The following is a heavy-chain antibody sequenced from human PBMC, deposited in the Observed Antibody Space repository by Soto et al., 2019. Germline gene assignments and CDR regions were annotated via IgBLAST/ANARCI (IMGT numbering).Heavy chain of an antibody. V-gene: IGHV1-69*13. Sequence: AVKVSCKASGGTFSSYAISWVRQAPGQGLEWMGGIIPIFGTANYAQKFQGRVTITADESTSTAYMELSSLRSEDTAMYYCATPRQDWNYGNYWGQGTLVTVPS. J-gene: IGHJ4*02. CDR2: IIPIFGTA. CDR1: GGTFSSYA. CDR3: ATPRQDWNYGNY. D-gene: IGHD1-7*01.